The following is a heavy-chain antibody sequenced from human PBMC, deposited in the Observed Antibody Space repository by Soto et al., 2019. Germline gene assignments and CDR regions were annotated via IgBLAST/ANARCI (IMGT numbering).Heavy chain of an antibody. CDR2: ISSSSSTI. CDR1: GFTFSSYS. D-gene: IGHD6-13*01. Sequence: GGSLRLSCAASGFTFSSYSMNWVRQAPGKGLEWVLYISSSSSTIYYADSVKGRFTISRDNAKNSLYLQMNSLRDEDTAVYYCARDLSVAAAGRTIGLFDYWGQGTLVTVSS. J-gene: IGHJ4*02. V-gene: IGHV3-48*02. CDR3: ARDLSVAAAGRTIGLFDY.